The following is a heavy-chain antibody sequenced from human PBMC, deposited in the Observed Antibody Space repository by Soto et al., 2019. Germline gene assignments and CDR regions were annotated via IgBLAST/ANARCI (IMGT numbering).Heavy chain of an antibody. Sequence: EVQLLESGGGLVQPVGSLRLSCAASGFTFSSYAMSWLRQAPGKGLEWVSAISGSGGSTYYADSVKGRFTISRDNSKNTLYLQMNSLRGEDTAVYYCARMVRGFNWFDPWGQGTLVTVSS. CDR3: ARMVRGFNWFDP. V-gene: IGHV3-23*01. J-gene: IGHJ5*02. D-gene: IGHD3-10*01. CDR1: GFTFSSYA. CDR2: ISGSGGST.